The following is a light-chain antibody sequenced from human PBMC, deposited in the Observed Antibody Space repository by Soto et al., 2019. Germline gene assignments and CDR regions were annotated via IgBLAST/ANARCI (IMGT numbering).Light chain of an antibody. CDR2: GNN. V-gene: IGLV1-40*01. CDR1: SSNIGARYA. J-gene: IGLJ1*01. CDR3: QSYDTSLRRYV. Sequence: QSVLTQPPSVSGAPGQRVTISCTGSSSNIGARYAVQWYQQLPGTAPKPLIYGNNNRPSGVPDRFSGSKSGTSASLAITGLQAEDEADYYCQSYDTSLRRYVFGAGTKVTVL.